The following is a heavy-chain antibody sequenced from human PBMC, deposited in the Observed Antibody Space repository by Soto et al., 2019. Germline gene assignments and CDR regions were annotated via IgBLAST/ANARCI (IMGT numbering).Heavy chain of an antibody. CDR2: ISTAGDT. D-gene: IGHD2-15*01. J-gene: IGHJ6*02. CDR1: GFTFNTYD. V-gene: IGHV3-13*01. CDR3: ARDLCSGGSCYSFYYYYGMDV. Sequence: GGSLRLSCAASGFTFNTYDMHWVRQASGNVLEWVSAISTAGDTYYLDSVKGRFTISRENSKNTLYLQMNSLRAGDTAVYYCARDLCSGGSCYSFYYYYGMDVWGQGTTVTVSS.